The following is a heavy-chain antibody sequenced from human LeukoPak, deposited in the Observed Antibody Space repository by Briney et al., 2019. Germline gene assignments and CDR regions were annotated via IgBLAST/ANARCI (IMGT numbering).Heavy chain of an antibody. V-gene: IGHV3-15*01. CDR3: TTAVDLYDSSGYYPDYYFDY. D-gene: IGHD3-22*01. Sequence: GGSLRLSCAASGFTFSNAWMSWVRQAPGKGLEWVGRIKSKTDGGTTDYAAPVKGRFTISRDDSKNTLYLQMNSLKTEDTAVCYCTTAVDLYDSSGYYPDYYFDYWGQGTLVTVSS. CDR2: IKSKTDGGTT. CDR1: GFTFSNAW. J-gene: IGHJ4*02.